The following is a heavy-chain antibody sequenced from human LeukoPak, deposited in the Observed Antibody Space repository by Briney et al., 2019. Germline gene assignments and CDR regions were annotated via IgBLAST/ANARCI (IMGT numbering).Heavy chain of an antibody. V-gene: IGHV4-59*01. CDR2: IYYSGST. CDR3: ARTQSQSGSYRYYFAY. Sequence: SETLSLTCTVSGGSISSYYWSWIRQPPGKGLEWIGYIYYSGSTNYNPSLKSRVTISVDTSKNQFSLKLNSVTAADTAVYYCARTQSQSGSYRYYFAYWGQGTLVTVSS. J-gene: IGHJ4*02. D-gene: IGHD1-26*01. CDR1: GGSISSYY.